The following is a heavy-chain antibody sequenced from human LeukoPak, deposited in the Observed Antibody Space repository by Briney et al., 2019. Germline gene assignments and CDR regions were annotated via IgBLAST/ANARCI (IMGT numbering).Heavy chain of an antibody. Sequence: SDTLSLTCTVSGGSISSYYWSWIRQPPGKGLEWIGYIYYSGSTNYNPSLKSRVTISVDTSKNQFSLKLSSVTAADTAVYYCASDSGSYYAFDIWGQGTMVTVSS. D-gene: IGHD1-26*01. CDR2: IYYSGST. J-gene: IGHJ3*02. V-gene: IGHV4-59*07. CDR1: GGSISSYY. CDR3: ASDSGSYYAFDI.